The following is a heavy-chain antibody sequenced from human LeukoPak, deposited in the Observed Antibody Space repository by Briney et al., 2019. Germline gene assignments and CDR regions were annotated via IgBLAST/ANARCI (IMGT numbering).Heavy chain of an antibody. CDR2: GDYSGGK. J-gene: IGHJ4*02. V-gene: IGHV4-39*07. CDR3: ARSELLWFGGVNSGFDY. CDR1: GDSFSSVTDY. Sequence: SETLSLTCTVSGDSFSSVTDYWAWIRQPPGKGLEWIASGDYSGGKYYNPSLESRVAISTDMSKSQISLKLTSVTGADTAVYYCARSELLWFGGVNSGFDYWGQGTLVTVSS. D-gene: IGHD3-10*01.